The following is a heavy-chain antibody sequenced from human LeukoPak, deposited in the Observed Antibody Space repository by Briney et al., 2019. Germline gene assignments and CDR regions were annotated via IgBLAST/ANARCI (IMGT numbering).Heavy chain of an antibody. Sequence: GGSLRLSCAASGFTFNSHAMNWVRQAPGKGLEWVSAISGSDGSTYYADSVKGRFTISRDNSKNTLYLQMNSLRAEDTAVYHCAKGKGYSSSSSDPWGQGTLVTVSS. V-gene: IGHV3-23*01. CDR3: AKGKGYSSSSSDP. J-gene: IGHJ5*02. CDR2: ISGSDGST. CDR1: GFTFNSHA. D-gene: IGHD6-6*01.